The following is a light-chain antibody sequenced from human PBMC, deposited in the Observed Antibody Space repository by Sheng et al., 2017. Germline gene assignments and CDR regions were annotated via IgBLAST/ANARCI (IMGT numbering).Light chain of an antibody. CDR2: AAS. CDR3: TKSINGAPYS. Sequence: DIQMTQSPSSLSASVGDRVTITCRASQGINSFLAWYQQKPGKVPKLLIYAASTLQSGVPSRFSGSASGTDFTLTISSLQPEDVATYYCTKSINGAPYSFGQGTKLEIK. CDR1: QGINSF. J-gene: IGKJ2*03. V-gene: IGKV1-27*01.